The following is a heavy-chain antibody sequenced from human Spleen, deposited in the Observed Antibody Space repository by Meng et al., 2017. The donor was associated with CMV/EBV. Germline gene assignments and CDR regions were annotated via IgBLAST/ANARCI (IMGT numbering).Heavy chain of an antibody. Sequence: GESLKISCAASGFIFTSYAFHWVRQPPGKGLEWVAVVSYDGSSPYYGDSVKGRFSISRDNSRNTLFLQIQSLRAEDTAVYYCARVALGAAAVTGWFDPWGQGTLVTVSS. CDR2: VSYDGSSP. V-gene: IGHV3-30*04. CDR1: GFIFTSYA. CDR3: ARVALGAAAVTGWFDP. D-gene: IGHD6-13*01. J-gene: IGHJ5*02.